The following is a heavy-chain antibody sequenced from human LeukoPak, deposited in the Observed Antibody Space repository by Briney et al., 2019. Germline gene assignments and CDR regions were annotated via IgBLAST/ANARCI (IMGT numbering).Heavy chain of an antibody. Sequence: SETLSLTCTVSGDSIRSPNYYWGWIRQPPGKGLEWIGSIFHSGSTFYNPSLKGRVTVSVDTSKNQFSLKLTSVTAADTAVYYCARDRPTWYYYGSGTSFDYWGQGTLVTVSS. CDR2: IFHSGST. V-gene: IGHV4-39*07. D-gene: IGHD3-10*01. CDR1: GDSIRSPNYY. J-gene: IGHJ4*02. CDR3: ARDRPTWYYYGSGTSFDY.